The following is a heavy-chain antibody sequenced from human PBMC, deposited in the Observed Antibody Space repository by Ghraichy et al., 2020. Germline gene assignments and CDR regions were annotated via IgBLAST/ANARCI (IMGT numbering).Heavy chain of an antibody. D-gene: IGHD6-13*01. Sequence: ESLNISCTVSGASVSRMFYYLTWIRQPPGKGLEWIGYINDNGQTNYNPSLKSRHNISRDTSKNNFSLRLTSVTPADTAVYYCVRSGALTRGIAAAGYYFVWGQGTLVAVSS. J-gene: IGHJ4*02. CDR3: VRSGALTRGIAAAGYYFV. CDR2: INDNGQT. CDR1: GASVSRMFYY. V-gene: IGHV4-61*01.